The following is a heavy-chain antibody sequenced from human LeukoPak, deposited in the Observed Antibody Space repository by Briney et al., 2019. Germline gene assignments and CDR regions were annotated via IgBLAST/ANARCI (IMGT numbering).Heavy chain of an antibody. CDR2: INHSGST. V-gene: IGHV4-34*01. J-gene: IGHJ5*02. D-gene: IGHD3-10*01. CDR1: GGSFSGYY. CDR3: ARTTKRYYYGSRWFDP. Sequence: PSETLSLTCAVYGGSFSGYYWSWIRQPPGKGLEWIGEINHSGSTNYNPSLKSRVTISADASKNQFSLKLSSVTAADTAVYYCARTTKRYYYGSRWFDPWGQGTLVTVSS.